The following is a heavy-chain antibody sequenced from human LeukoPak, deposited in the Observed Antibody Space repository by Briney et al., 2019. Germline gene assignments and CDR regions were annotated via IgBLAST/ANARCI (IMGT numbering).Heavy chain of an antibody. D-gene: IGHD3-22*01. CDR3: AKDDYYDSSGDPNWFDP. J-gene: IGHJ5*02. Sequence: GGTLRLSCVASGFTFSSYGMSWVRQAPGKGLEWVSAISGSGGSTYYADSGKGRFTISRDNSKNTLYLQMNSLRAEDTAVYYCAKDDYYDSSGDPNWFDPWGQGTLVTVSS. V-gene: IGHV3-23*01. CDR2: ISGSGGST. CDR1: GFTFSSYG.